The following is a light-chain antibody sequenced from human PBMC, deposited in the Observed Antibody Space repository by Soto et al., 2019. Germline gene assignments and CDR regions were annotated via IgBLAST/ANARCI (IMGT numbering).Light chain of an antibody. CDR2: DVS. Sequence: QSALTQPRSVSGSPGQSVTISCTGTSSDVGGYNYVSWYQQHPGKAPKFMIYDVSKRPSGVPDRFSGSKSGNTASLTISGLQAEDEADYYCCSYAGSYTSSVVFGGGTKLTVL. CDR3: CSYAGSYTSSVV. J-gene: IGLJ2*01. CDR1: SSDVGGYNY. V-gene: IGLV2-11*01.